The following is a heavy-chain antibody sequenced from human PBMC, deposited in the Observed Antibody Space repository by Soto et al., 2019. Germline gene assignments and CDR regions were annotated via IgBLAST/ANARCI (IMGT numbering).Heavy chain of an antibody. D-gene: IGHD2-15*01. CDR1: GGTFDTYT. CDR2: IIPMSRTS. Sequence: QVQVVQSGAEFKKPGSSVKVSCRASGGTFDTYTINWVRQTPGQGLEWMGAIIPMSRTSTYSQKFQVRLTIFAGGSQTTVHNGLSSLRSDGQAIYLWARGGQPGGWLVSRVRPRGPGTLVTGFS. V-gene: IGHV1-69*01. J-gene: IGHJ5*02. CDR3: ARGGQPGGWLVSRVRP.